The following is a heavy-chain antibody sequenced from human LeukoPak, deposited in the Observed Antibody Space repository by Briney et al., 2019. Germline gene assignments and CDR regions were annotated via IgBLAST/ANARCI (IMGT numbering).Heavy chain of an antibody. D-gene: IGHD2-2*01. CDR1: GFTFSSFA. V-gene: IGHV3-33*08. J-gene: IGHJ6*02. CDR2: IWYDGSNK. CDR3: ARERYCSSSSCYDRYGMDV. Sequence: GGSLRLSCAVSGFTFSSFAMSWVRQAPGKGLEWVAVIWYDGSNKYYADSVKGRFTISRDNSKNTLYLQMNSLRAEDTAVYYCARERYCSSSSCYDRYGMDVWGQGTTVTVSS.